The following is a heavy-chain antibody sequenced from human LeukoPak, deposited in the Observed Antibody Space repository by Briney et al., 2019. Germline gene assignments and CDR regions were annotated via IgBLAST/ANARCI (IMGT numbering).Heavy chain of an antibody. Sequence: ASVKVSCKASGGTFSSYAISWVRQAPGQGLEWMGRIIPILGIANYAQKFQGRVTITADKSTSTAYMELSSLRSEDTAVYYCARDGTPDYDFWSGYPVGPWGQGTLVTVSS. V-gene: IGHV1-69*04. CDR1: GGTFSSYA. D-gene: IGHD3-3*01. CDR2: IIPILGIA. CDR3: ARDGTPDYDFWSGYPVGP. J-gene: IGHJ5*02.